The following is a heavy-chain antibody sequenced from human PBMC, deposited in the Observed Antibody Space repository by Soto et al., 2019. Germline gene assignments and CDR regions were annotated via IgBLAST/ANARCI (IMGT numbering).Heavy chain of an antibody. J-gene: IGHJ4*02. V-gene: IGHV3-30*18. CDR3: AKDESGYGVGYFNY. Sequence: PGGSLRLSCAASGFTFSSYGMHWVRQAPGKGLEWVAVISYDGSNKYYADSVKGRFTISRDNSKNTLYLQMNSLRAEDTAVYYCAKDESGYGVGYFNYWGQGXLVTVYS. D-gene: IGHD5-12*01. CDR1: GFTFSSYG. CDR2: ISYDGSNK.